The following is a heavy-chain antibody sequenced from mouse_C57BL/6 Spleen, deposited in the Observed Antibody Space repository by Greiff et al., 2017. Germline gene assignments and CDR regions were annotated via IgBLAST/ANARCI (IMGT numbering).Heavy chain of an antibody. J-gene: IGHJ1*03. V-gene: IGHV1-18*01. CDR3: AREGSSYVSNFDV. Sequence: EVQLQQSGPELVKPGASVKIPCKASGYTFTDYNMDWVKQSHGKSLEWIGDINPNNGGTIYNQKFKGKATLTVDKSSSTAYMELRSLTSEDTAVYYCAREGSSYVSNFDVWGTGTTVTVSS. D-gene: IGHD1-1*01. CDR2: INPNNGGT. CDR1: GYTFTDYN.